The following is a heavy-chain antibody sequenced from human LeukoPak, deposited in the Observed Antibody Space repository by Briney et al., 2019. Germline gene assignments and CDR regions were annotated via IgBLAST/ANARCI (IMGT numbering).Heavy chain of an antibody. CDR1: GFTFSSYA. Sequence: GGSLRLSCAASGFTFSSYAMSWVRQAPGKGLEWVSAISGSGGSTYYADSVKGRFTISRDNSKNTLYLQMNSLRAEDTAVYYCAKGSGGSLYYYYMDVWGKGTTVTVSS. CDR2: ISGSGGST. D-gene: IGHD2-15*01. CDR3: AKGSGGSLYYYYMDV. J-gene: IGHJ6*03. V-gene: IGHV3-23*01.